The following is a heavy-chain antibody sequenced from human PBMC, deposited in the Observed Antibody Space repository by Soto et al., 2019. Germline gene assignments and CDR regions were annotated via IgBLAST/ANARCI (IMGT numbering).Heavy chain of an antibody. CDR2: ISSVGSTV. D-gene: IGHD1-26*01. Sequence: EVHLVESGGGLVQPGGSLRLSCAASGFTFDNYEMNWVRQSPGKGLEWISYISSVGSTVNYADSVKGRFTISRDNAKNSLYLQMNSLRAEDTAVYYCAKEATNINNFDYWGQGTLVTVSS. CDR1: GFTFDNYE. CDR3: AKEATNINNFDY. J-gene: IGHJ4*02. V-gene: IGHV3-48*03.